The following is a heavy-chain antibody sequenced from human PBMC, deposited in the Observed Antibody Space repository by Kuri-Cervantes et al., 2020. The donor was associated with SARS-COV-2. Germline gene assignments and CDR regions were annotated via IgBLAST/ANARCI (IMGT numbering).Heavy chain of an antibody. CDR3: ASQYSSSWNY. J-gene: IGHJ4*02. CDR2: IKQDGSEK. V-gene: IGHV3-7*01. D-gene: IGHD6-13*01. CDR1: GFTFGDYA. Sequence: GGSLRLSCTASGFTFGDYAMSWVRQAPGKGLEWVANIKQDGSEKYYVDSVKGRFTISRDNAKNSLYLQMNSLRAEDTAVYYCASQYSSSWNYWGQGTLVTVSS.